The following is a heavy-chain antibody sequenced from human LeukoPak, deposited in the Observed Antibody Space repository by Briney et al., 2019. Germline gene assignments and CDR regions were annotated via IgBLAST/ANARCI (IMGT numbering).Heavy chain of an antibody. Sequence: SETPSLTCTVSGGSISSSSYYWGWIRHPPGKGLEWIGTIYYSGSTSYNPSINNRVTLSIGPSQNSSSLKLRSLPPARTGMYFRARLRGYGSSGYMDVWAKETTVTVPS. D-gene: IGHD6-13*01. J-gene: IGHJ6*03. CDR1: GGSISSSSYY. CDR2: IYYSGST. V-gene: IGHV4-39*01. CDR3: ARLRGYGSSGYMDV.